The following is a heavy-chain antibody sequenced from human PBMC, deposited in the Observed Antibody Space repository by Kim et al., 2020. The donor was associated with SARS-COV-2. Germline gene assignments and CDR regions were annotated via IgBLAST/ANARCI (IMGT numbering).Heavy chain of an antibody. V-gene: IGHV3-23*01. D-gene: IGHD2-15*01. CDR1: GFTFSSYA. CDR3: AKDLRVAAPAIFDY. CDR2: ISGNDGGT. J-gene: IGHJ4*02. Sequence: GGSLRLSCAASGFTFSSYAMTWVRQAPGKGLEWVSGISGNDGGTSFADSVKGRFTISRDNSKNTLYLQMNSLRAEDTAIYYCAKDLRVAAPAIFDYWGQGTLVTVSS.